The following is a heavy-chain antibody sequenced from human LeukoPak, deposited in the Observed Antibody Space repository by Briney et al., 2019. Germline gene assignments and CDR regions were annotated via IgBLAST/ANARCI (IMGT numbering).Heavy chain of an antibody. J-gene: IGHJ4*02. V-gene: IGHV3-53*04. D-gene: IGHD1-1*01. CDR3: ARGGPGTTVDY. CDR2: IYSRGNI. Sequence: PGGSLRLSCAASGFTVSSNYMSWVRQAPGKGLEWVSVIYSRGNIYYADSVKGRFTISRHNSKNTLYLQMNSLRPEDTAVYYCARGGPGTTVDYWGQGTLVTVSS. CDR1: GFTVSSNY.